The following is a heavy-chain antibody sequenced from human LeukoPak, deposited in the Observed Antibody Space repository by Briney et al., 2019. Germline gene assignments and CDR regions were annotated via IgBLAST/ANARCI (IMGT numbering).Heavy chain of an antibody. V-gene: IGHV7-4-1*02. CDR3: ARSPQAARIDY. CDR2: INSNTRNP. Sequence: ASVKVSCKASGYTFTNYAMNWVRQAPGQGLEWMGWINSNTRNPTYAQGFTGRFVFSLDTSVSTAYLQITSLKAEDTAVYYCARSPQAARIDYWGQGTLVTVSS. D-gene: IGHD6-25*01. J-gene: IGHJ4*02. CDR1: GYTFTNYA.